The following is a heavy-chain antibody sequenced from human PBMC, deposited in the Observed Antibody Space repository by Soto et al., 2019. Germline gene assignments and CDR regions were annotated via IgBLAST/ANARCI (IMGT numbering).Heavy chain of an antibody. CDR1: GYSFTSYW. J-gene: IGHJ5*02. D-gene: IGHD2-15*01. Sequence: GESLKISCKGSGYSFTSYWIGWVRQIPGKGLEWMGRIDPSDSYTNYSPSFQGHVTISADKSISTAYLQWSSLEALDTAMYYCARPAHCSGGSCDVAWGQGTLVTVSS. CDR3: ARPAHCSGGSCDVA. CDR2: IDPSDSYT. V-gene: IGHV5-10-1*01.